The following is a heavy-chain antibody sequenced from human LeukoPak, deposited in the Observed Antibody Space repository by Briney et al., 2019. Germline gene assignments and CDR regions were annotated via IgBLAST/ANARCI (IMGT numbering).Heavy chain of an antibody. CDR2: VHLDGRT. D-gene: IGHD3-3*01. CDR3: AREGGFYRPLDY. J-gene: IGHJ4*02. CDR1: GXSVTSTNG. Sequence: SETLSLTCDVSGXSVTSTNGWTWVRQPPGKGLEWSGEVHLDGRTNYNPSLKSRLILSVDLPENHISLKLTSVTAADTAVYYCAREGGFYRPLDYSGKGNLVTVSS. V-gene: IGHV4-4*02.